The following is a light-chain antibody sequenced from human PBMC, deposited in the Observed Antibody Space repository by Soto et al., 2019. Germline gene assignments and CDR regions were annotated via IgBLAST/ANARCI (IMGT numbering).Light chain of an antibody. CDR3: QQYGSSPPTT. J-gene: IGKJ1*01. Sequence: ESVLTQSPGTLSLSPGERSSLSCLAIQSVSSSYLSWYQQKPGQAPRLLIYGASSRATGIPHRFSGSRSGTDSPLPIRRLDPEHSAVSSCQQYGSSPPTTVGQGPKVEI. CDR2: GAS. CDR1: QSVSSSY. V-gene: IGKV3-20*01.